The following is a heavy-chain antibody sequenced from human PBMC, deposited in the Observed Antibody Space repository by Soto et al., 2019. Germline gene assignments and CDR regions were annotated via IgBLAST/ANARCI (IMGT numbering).Heavy chain of an antibody. D-gene: IGHD1-26*01. V-gene: IGHV3-53*01. CDR3: ARKLSGAVQGWAYGMDV. CDR2: TYSGGST. Sequence: GGSLRLSCAASGFTVSTYNMIWVRQAPVKGLEWVSVTYSGGSTQYADSVKGRFTVSRDNSKNTLYLQMSSLRDEDTAVYYCARKLSGAVQGWAYGMDVWGRGTTVTVSS. J-gene: IGHJ6*02. CDR1: GFTVSTYN.